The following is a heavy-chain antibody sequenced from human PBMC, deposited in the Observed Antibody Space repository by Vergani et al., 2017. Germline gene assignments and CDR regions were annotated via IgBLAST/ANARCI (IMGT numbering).Heavy chain of an antibody. CDR1: GDTFTGYY. Sequence: QVQLVQSGAEVKKPGASVKVSCKASGDTFTGYYMHWVRQAPGQGLEWMGWINPNSGGTNYAQKFQGRVTMTRDTSISTAYMELSRLRSDDTAVYYCARSGDSSGYHNWFDPWGQGTLVTVSS. D-gene: IGHD3-22*01. J-gene: IGHJ5*02. CDR2: INPNSGGT. V-gene: IGHV1-2*02. CDR3: ARSGDSSGYHNWFDP.